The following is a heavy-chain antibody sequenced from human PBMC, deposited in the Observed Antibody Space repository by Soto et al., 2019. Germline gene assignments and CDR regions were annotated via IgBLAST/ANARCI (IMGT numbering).Heavy chain of an antibody. V-gene: IGHV3-23*01. D-gene: IGHD1-26*01. Sequence: GGSLRLSCAASGFTFSSYAMIWVRQAPGKGLEWVSAISGSGGSTYYADSVKGRFTISRDNSKNTPYLQMNSLRAEDTAVYYCAKLDSGRRPFDYWGQGTLVTVSS. J-gene: IGHJ4*02. CDR2: ISGSGGST. CDR3: AKLDSGRRPFDY. CDR1: GFTFSSYA.